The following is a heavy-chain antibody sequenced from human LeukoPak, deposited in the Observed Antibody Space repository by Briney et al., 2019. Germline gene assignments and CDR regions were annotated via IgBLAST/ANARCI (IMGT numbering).Heavy chain of an antibody. Sequence: GGSLRLSCAASGFTFSSYPMSWVRQAPGKGLEWVSSISGSGGSTYYADSVKGRFTISRDNSKNTLYLQMNSLRAEDTAVYYCAKDTGPQWLVRGNYFDYWGQGTLVTVSS. J-gene: IGHJ4*02. D-gene: IGHD6-19*01. V-gene: IGHV3-23*01. CDR1: GFTFSSYP. CDR3: AKDTGPQWLVRGNYFDY. CDR2: ISGSGGST.